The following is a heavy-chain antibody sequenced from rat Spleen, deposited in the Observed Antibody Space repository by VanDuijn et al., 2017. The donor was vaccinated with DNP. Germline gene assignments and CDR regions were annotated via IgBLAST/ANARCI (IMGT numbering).Heavy chain of an antibody. CDR2: ITGGSGTT. CDR3: ARVGDFHDGGDGDVLDA. Sequence: VQLKESGPGLVQPSQTLSLTCTVSGFTFSYYWMAWIRQVPGKGLEWIASITGGSGTTSYPDAVKGRFMISRDDTKNTLSLQMNSLRSEDTATYYCARVGDFHDGGDGDVLDAWGQGTSVTVSS. J-gene: IGHJ4*01. D-gene: IGHD1-12*02. CDR1: GFTFSYYW. V-gene: IGHV5-31*01.